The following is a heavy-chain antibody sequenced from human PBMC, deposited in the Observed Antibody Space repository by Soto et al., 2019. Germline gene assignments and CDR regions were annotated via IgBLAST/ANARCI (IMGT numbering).Heavy chain of an antibody. J-gene: IGHJ3*02. CDR1: GGSISSYY. V-gene: IGHV4-59*08. CDR2: IYYSGST. D-gene: IGHD6-19*01. Sequence: QVQLQESGPGLVKPSETLSLTCTVSGGSISSYYWSWIRQPPGKGLEWIGYIYYSGSTNYNPSLKSRVTISVDTSKNQFSLKLSSVTAADTAVYYCARPIAVAGDDAFDIWGQGTMVTVSS. CDR3: ARPIAVAGDDAFDI.